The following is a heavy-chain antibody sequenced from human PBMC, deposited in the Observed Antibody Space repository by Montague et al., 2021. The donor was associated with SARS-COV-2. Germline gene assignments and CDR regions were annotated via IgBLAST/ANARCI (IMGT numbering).Heavy chain of an antibody. J-gene: IGHJ4*02. CDR3: ARHGGHSYDHFAY. CDR2: IYYSGST. D-gene: IGHD5-12*01. V-gene: IGHV4-39*01. Sequence: SETLSLTCTVSGGPISSSSYYWGWIRQPPGKGLEWIGSIYYSGSTYYNASLKSRVTISVDTSKNQFSLKLTSVTAADTAVYYCARHGGHSYDHFAYWGQGTLVIVSS. CDR1: GGPISSSSYY.